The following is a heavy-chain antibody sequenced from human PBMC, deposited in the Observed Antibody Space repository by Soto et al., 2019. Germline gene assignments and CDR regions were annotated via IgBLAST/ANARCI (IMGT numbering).Heavy chain of an antibody. J-gene: IGHJ6*02. CDR2: IHYTGNT. CDR1: SGSISSYY. V-gene: IGHV4-59*01. Sequence: KPSETLSLTCTVSSGSISSYYWSWIRQPPGKGLEWIGYIHYTGNTNSNPSLKGRVTLSIDPSWNQFSLKLRSVTAADTAVYYCARTFDYYGMDVRGQGTTVTVSS. CDR3: ARTFDYYGMDV.